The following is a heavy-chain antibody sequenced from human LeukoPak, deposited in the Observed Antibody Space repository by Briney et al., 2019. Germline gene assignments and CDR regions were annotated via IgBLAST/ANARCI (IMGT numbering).Heavy chain of an antibody. Sequence: GGSLRLSCAASGFTVSSNYMSWVRQAQGKGLEWVSVIYSGGSTYYADSVKGRFTISRDNSKNTLYLQMNSLRAEDTAVYYCARELGYYYYMDVWGKGTTVTVSS. CDR3: ARELGYYYYMDV. CDR1: GFTVSSNY. CDR2: IYSGGST. D-gene: IGHD1-26*01. V-gene: IGHV3-53*01. J-gene: IGHJ6*03.